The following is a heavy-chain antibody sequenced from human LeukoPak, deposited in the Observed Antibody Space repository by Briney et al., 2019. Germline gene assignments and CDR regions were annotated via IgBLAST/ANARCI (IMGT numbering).Heavy chain of an antibody. CDR2: ITSRGGRT. CDR3: VNHPPGTGYYYYYMDV. Sequence: GGSLRLSCAASGFSFSNYAMSWVRQAPGKGLEWVSSITSRGGRTYYADSVKGRFTISRDNSKNTLYLQMNALRAEDTAVYYCVNHPPGTGYYYYYMDVWGKGTTVPVSS. J-gene: IGHJ6*03. V-gene: IGHV3-23*01. CDR1: GFSFSNYA. D-gene: IGHD1-1*01.